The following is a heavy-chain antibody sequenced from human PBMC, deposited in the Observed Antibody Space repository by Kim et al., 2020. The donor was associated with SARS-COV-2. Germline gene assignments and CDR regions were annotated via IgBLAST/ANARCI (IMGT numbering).Heavy chain of an antibody. CDR1: GFTFSSYA. D-gene: IGHD6-13*01. CDR3: AKDPDFSSSWDPYFYY. Sequence: GGSLRLSCAASGFTFSSYAMSWVRQAPGKGLEWVSAISGSGGSTYYADSVKGRFTISRDNSKNTVYLQMNSLRAEDTAVYYCAKDPDFSSSWDPYFYYWGQGALVTVSS. V-gene: IGHV3-23*01. J-gene: IGHJ4*02. CDR2: ISGSGGST.